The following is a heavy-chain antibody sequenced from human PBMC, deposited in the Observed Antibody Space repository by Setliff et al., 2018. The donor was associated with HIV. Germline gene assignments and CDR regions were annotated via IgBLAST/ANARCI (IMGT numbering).Heavy chain of an antibody. V-gene: IGHV1-69*13. J-gene: IGHJ6*03. CDR2: IIPIFGTT. Sequence: SVKVSCKASGGTFSSYPISWVRQAPGQGLEWMGGIIPIFGTTHYAQKFQGRVTVTADESTSTAYVQLSSLRSDDTAVYYCARGRNYDSSGYGDYYYYMDVWGKGTTVTVS. CDR1: GGTFSSYP. CDR3: ARGRNYDSSGYGDYYYYMDV. D-gene: IGHD3-22*01.